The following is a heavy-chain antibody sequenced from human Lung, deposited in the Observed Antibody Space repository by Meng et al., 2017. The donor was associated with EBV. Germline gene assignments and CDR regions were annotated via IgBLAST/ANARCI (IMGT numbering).Heavy chain of an antibody. J-gene: IGHJ4*02. D-gene: IGHD6-19*01. CDR1: GYTFRHHG. Sequence: QLQLVQSGAEVKKPGASVRVTCNASGYTFRHHGISWIRQAPGQGLEWMGWISCYNGDTNYAQKLQGRVTMTTDTSTNTAYMDLRSLRSDDTAVYYCARDPSNTSGRYAYFDYWGQGTLVTVAS. V-gene: IGHV1-18*01. CDR2: ISCYNGDT. CDR3: ARDPSNTSGRYAYFDY.